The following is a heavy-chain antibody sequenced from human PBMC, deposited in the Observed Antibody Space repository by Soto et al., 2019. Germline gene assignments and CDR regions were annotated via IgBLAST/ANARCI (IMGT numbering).Heavy chain of an antibody. Sequence: SATRSSAPSGIPVDDYAVDWIRQAPGKALEWVSGISWNGVVIGYADSVKGRFTISRDNAKNSLFLQMNSLRAEDTALYYCAKDVRGTYYYAIDVWGQRPTVPVS. D-gene: IGHD2-15*01. J-gene: IGHJ6*02. V-gene: IGHV3-9*01. CDR3: AKDVRGTYYYAIDV. CDR1: GIPVDDYA. CDR2: ISWNGVVI.